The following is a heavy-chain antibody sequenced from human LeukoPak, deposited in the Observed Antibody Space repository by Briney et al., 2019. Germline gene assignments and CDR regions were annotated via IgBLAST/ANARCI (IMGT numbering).Heavy chain of an antibody. CDR3: AREPTSGGYFDY. D-gene: IGHD1-26*01. CDR1: GFTVSSNY. V-gene: IGHV3-53*01. Sequence: GGSLRLSCAASGFTVSSNYMSWVRQAPGKGLEWVSVIYSGGSTYYADSVKGRFTISRDNSKNTLCLQMNSLRAEDTAVYYCAREPTSGGYFDYWGQGTLVTVSS. J-gene: IGHJ4*02. CDR2: IYSGGST.